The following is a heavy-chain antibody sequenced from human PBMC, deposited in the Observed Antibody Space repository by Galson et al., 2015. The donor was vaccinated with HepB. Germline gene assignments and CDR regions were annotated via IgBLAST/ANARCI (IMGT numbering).Heavy chain of an antibody. D-gene: IGHD1-26*01. J-gene: IGHJ6*02. Sequence: SLRLSCAASGFSFNTYAMAWVRQPPGKGLEWVSGISISGSVGHTYYAESVRGRFTISRDNSKSTLYLQMNRLKAEDTAVYYCAKEIVEASSYYYYYALDVWGQGTTVTVSS. CDR1: GFSFNTYA. CDR2: ISGSVGHT. V-gene: IGHV3-23*01. CDR3: AKEIVEASSYYYYYALDV.